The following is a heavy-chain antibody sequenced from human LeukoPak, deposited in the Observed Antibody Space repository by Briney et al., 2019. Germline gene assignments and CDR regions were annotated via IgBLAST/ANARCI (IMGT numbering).Heavy chain of an antibody. V-gene: IGHV4-59*01. Sequence: SETLSLTCTVSGGSISSYYWSWIRQPPGKGLQCIGYIYYTGITDYNPSLRGRVAISIDASKNQFSLKLSSVTAADTAVYYCAGTHGRYCSGGSCPDYWGQGTLVTVSS. CDR2: IYYTGIT. CDR1: GGSISSYY. CDR3: AGTHGRYCSGGSCPDY. J-gene: IGHJ4*02. D-gene: IGHD2-15*01.